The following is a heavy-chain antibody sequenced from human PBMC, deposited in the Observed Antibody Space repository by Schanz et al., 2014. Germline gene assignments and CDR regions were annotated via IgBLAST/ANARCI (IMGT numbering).Heavy chain of an antibody. CDR2: IWSDGTNE. CDR1: GFTFSNYG. Sequence: VQLLESGGGLVQPGGSLRLSCAASGFTFSNYGMHWVRQDPGKGLEWVAVIWSDGTNEYYADSVKGRFTISGDSSKYTVYLQMNSLRADDTAVYYCAKGPYYYYYMDVWGNGTTVTVSS. J-gene: IGHJ6*03. V-gene: IGHV3-33*06. CDR3: AKGPYYYYYMDV.